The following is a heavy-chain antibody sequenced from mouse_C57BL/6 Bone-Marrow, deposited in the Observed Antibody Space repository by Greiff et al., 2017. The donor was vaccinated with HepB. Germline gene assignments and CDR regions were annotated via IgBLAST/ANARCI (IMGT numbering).Heavy chain of an antibody. CDR3: ARKPYYYGSSLDY. CDR1: GYTFTSYD. V-gene: IGHV1-85*01. Sequence: QVQLKESGPELVKPGASVTLSCKASGYTFTSYDIHWVKQRPGQGLEWIGWIYPRAGSTKYNEKFKGKATLTVDTSSSTAYMELHSLTSEDSAVYFCARKPYYYGSSLDYWGQGTTLTVSS. J-gene: IGHJ2*01. D-gene: IGHD1-1*01. CDR2: IYPRAGST.